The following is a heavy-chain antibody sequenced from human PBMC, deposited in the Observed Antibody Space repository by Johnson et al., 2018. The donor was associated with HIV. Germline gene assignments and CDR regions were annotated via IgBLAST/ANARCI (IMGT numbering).Heavy chain of an antibody. D-gene: IGHD3-22*01. CDR1: GFTFSSYA. J-gene: IGHJ3*02. V-gene: IGHV3-23*01. Sequence: EVQLLESGGGLVQPGGSLRLSCAASGFTFSSYAMSWVRQAPGKGLEWVSAISGSGGSTYYADSVKGRFTISRDNSKNTLYLQMNSLRAEDTAVSYCAKDGGITMIVVPDAFDIWGQGTMVTVSS. CDR2: ISGSGGST. CDR3: AKDGGITMIVVPDAFDI.